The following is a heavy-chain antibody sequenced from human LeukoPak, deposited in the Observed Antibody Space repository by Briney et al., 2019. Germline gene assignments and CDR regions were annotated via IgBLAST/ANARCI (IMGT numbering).Heavy chain of an antibody. D-gene: IGHD2-21*01. Sequence: GESLQISCKGSGYSFTSYWIGWVRQLPGKGLEWMGIIYPGDSDTKYSPSFQGQVTISADKSISTAYVQWSSLKASDTAMYYCARQARDHDAFDIWGQGTMVTVSS. J-gene: IGHJ3*02. CDR3: ARQARDHDAFDI. CDR1: GYSFTSYW. V-gene: IGHV5-51*01. CDR2: IYPGDSDT.